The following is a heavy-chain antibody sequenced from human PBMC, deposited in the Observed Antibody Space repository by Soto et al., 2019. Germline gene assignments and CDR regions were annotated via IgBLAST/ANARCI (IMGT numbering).Heavy chain of an antibody. J-gene: IGHJ6*02. CDR2: IYYSGST. D-gene: IGHD6-19*01. CDR3: ARDRIAVVRGSHYYYYYGMDV. CDR1: GGSISSGDYY. Sequence: TLSLTCTVSGGSISSGDYYWSWIRQPPGKGLEWIGYIYYSGSTYYNPSLKSRVTISVDTSKNQFSLKLSSVTAADTAVYYCARDRIAVVRGSHYYYYYGMDVWGQGTTVTVSS. V-gene: IGHV4-30-4*01.